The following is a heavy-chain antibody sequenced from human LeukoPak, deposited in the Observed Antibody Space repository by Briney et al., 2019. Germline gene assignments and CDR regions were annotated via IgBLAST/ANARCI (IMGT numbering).Heavy chain of an antibody. Sequence: GGSLRLSCAASGFTFSSYAMHWVRQAPGKGLEWVAVIWYDGSNKYYADSVKGRFTISRDNSKNTLYLQMNSLRAEDTAVYYCAKAGNPYSSGWYYYWGQGTLVTVSS. CDR3: AKAGNPYSSGWYYY. CDR1: GFTFSSYA. D-gene: IGHD6-19*01. J-gene: IGHJ4*02. CDR2: IWYDGSNK. V-gene: IGHV3-30*02.